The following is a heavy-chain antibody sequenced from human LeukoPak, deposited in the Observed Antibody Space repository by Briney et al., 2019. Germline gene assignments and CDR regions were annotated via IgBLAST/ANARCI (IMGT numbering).Heavy chain of an antibody. V-gene: IGHV4-59*01. CDR2: IYYSGST. D-gene: IGHD6-19*01. CDR1: GCSISSYY. Sequence: SETLSLTCTVSGCSISSYYWSWIRQPPGKGLEWIGYIYYSGSTNYNPSLKSRVTISVDTSKNQFSLKLSSVTAADTAVYYCARASGWYRELNYWGQGTLVTVSS. CDR3: ARASGWYRELNY. J-gene: IGHJ4*02.